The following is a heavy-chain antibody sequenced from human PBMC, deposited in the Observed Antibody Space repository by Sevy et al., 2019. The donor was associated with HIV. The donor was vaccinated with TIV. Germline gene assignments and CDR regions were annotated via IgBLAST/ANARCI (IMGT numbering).Heavy chain of an antibody. CDR3: ARGARGTLPAYYYYTLNV. J-gene: IGHJ6*02. D-gene: IGHD1-1*01. Sequence: GESLKISCKASGYGFADYWIGWVRQMPGKGLEYMGIIYPGDSDTRYSPPFQGQVTTSVDKSISTAYLQWSSLKASDSAIYYCARGARGTLPAYYYYTLNVWGQGTTVTVSS. CDR1: GYGFADYW. V-gene: IGHV5-51*01. CDR2: IYPGDSDT.